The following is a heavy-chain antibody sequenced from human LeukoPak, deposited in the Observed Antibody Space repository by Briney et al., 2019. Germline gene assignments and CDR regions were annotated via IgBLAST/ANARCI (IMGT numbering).Heavy chain of an antibody. CDR3: ARYYARSWDY. Sequence: GGSLRLSCAASGFTFSSYWMSWVRQAPGKGLEWVANIKKDGSEKYYVDSVKGRFTISRDNDKNSVYLKMNSLRAEDTAVCDCARYYARSWDYWGQASLVTVSS. J-gene: IGHJ4*02. CDR1: GFTFSSYW. D-gene: IGHD6-13*01. V-gene: IGHV3-7*01. CDR2: IKKDGSEK.